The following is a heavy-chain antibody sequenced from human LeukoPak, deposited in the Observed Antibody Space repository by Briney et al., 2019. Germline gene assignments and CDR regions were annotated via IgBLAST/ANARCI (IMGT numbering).Heavy chain of an antibody. J-gene: IGHJ6*04. Sequence: GRSLRLSCTASGFTFGDYGMSWVRQAPGKGLEWVGFIRSKVYGGTTEYAASVKGRFTISRDDSKSIAYLRMNSLKTEDTAVYYCTRAPYSSGLGYYGMDVWGKGTTATVSS. D-gene: IGHD6-19*01. CDR3: TRAPYSSGLGYYGMDV. V-gene: IGHV3-49*04. CDR1: GFTFGDYG. CDR2: IRSKVYGGTT.